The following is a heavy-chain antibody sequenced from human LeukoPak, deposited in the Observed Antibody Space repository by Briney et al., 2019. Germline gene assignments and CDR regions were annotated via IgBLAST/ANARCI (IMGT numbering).Heavy chain of an antibody. V-gene: IGHV4-59*11. J-gene: IGHJ4*02. CDR2: VYNSGTT. CDR3: ARDAY. Sequence: SETLSLTCTVSGVSIGSHYWSWIRQSPGKGLEGMGCVYNSGTTVYNPSLTGRVTISVDTSKNQYSLNLRSVTAAHEAVYYCARDAYWGQGILVTVSS. CDR1: GVSIGSHY.